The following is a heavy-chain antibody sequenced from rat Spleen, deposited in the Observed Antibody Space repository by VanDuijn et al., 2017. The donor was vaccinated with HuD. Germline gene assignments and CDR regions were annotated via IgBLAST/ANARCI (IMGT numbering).Heavy chain of an antibody. D-gene: IGHD1-7*01. CDR1: GFNFHDHW. J-gene: IGHJ2*01. CDR3: ARSYQRYFDY. CDR2: INKDSRTK. Sequence: EAKLVESGGGLVQPGRSLKLSCAASGFNFHDHWMGWVRQAPGQGPEWIGEINKDSRTKNYSPALKDKFTISRDNAQSTLYLKMSKLGSEDTAIYYCARSYQRYFDYWGQGVMVTVSS. V-gene: IGHV4-2*01.